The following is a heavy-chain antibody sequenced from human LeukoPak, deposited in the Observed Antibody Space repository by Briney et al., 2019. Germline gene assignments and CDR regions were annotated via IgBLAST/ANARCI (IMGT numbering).Heavy chain of an antibody. V-gene: IGHV3-15*01. CDR3: TEATQLIVATNWFDP. D-gene: IGHD5-12*01. CDR2: IKNNGVGGTT. CDR1: GFTFNYAW. Sequence: GGSLRLSCAASGFTFNYAWMNWVRQAPGKGLEWVGRIKNNGVGGTTDYAAPVKGRFTISRDDSKNTLYLQMNSLKIEDTAVYYCTEATQLIVATNWFDPWGQGTPVIVSS. J-gene: IGHJ5*02.